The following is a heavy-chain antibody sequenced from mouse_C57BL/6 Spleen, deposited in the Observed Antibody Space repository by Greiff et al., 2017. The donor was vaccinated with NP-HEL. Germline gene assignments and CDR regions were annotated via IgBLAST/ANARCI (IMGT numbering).Heavy chain of an antibody. Sequence: EVKLVDSGGGLVKPGGSLKLSCAASGFTFSSYAMSWVRQTPEKRLEWVATISDGGSYTYYPDNVKGRFTISRDNAKNNLYLQMSHLKSEDTAMYYCARDEGAMDYWGQGTSVTVSS. CDR1: GFTFSSYA. V-gene: IGHV5-4*01. CDR2: ISDGGSYT. J-gene: IGHJ4*01. CDR3: ARDEGAMDY.